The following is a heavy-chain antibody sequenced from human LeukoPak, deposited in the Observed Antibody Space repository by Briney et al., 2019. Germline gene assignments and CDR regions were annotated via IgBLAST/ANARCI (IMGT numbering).Heavy chain of an antibody. Sequence: SSETLSLTCAVYGGSFSGYYWSWIRQPPGKGLEWIGEINHSGSTNYNPSLKSRVTISVDTSKNQFSLKLSSVTAADTAVYYCARDLHHDILTGTYYGMDVWGKGTTVTVSS. V-gene: IGHV4-34*01. D-gene: IGHD3-9*01. CDR2: INHSGST. J-gene: IGHJ6*04. CDR3: ARDLHHDILTGTYYGMDV. CDR1: GGSFSGYY.